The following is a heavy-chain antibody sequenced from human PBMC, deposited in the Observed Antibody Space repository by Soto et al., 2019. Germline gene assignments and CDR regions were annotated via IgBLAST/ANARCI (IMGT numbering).Heavy chain of an antibody. D-gene: IGHD3-3*01. CDR3: ARGGGVGVAGSAAFDM. CDR2: INPATGAA. CDR1: GYPVTAYY. J-gene: IGHJ3*02. Sequence: QLHLVQSGAVVKKPGASVTVSCSASGYPVTAYYMHWVRQAPGRGLEWMGGINPATGAAKYTQTFQGRVTMTRDTSTGTVFMELSGLTSGDTAGFYCARGGGVGVAGSAAFDMWGQGTVVTVSS. V-gene: IGHV1-2*02.